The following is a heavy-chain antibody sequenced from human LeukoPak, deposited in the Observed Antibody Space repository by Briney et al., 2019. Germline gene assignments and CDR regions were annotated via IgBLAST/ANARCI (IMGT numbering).Heavy chain of an antibody. V-gene: IGHV4-34*01. CDR2: INHSGST. CDR3: ARQEDGDYFDY. J-gene: IGHJ4*02. CDR1: GGSFSGYY. D-gene: IGHD3-10*01. Sequence: SETLSLTCAVYGGSFSGYYWSWIRQPPGKGLEWIGEINHSGSTNYNPSLKSRVTISVDTSKNQFSLKLSSVTAADTAVYYCARQEDGDYFDYWGQGTLVTVSS.